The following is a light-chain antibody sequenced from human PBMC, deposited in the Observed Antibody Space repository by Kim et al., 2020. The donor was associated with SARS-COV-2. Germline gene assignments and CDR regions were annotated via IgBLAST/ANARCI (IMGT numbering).Light chain of an antibody. V-gene: IGKV3-20*01. CDR2: GAS. J-gene: IGKJ2*01. Sequence: SPGEGATLSCRASQSVISSYLVWYQQKPGQAPRLLIYGASSRATGIPDRFSGSGSGTDFTLTISRLEPEDFAVYYCQQYGSSPPYTFGQGTKLEI. CDR3: QQYGSSPPYT. CDR1: QSVISSY.